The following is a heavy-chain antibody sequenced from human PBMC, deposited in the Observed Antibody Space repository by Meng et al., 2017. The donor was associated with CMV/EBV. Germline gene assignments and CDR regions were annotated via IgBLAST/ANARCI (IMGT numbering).Heavy chain of an antibody. D-gene: IGHD3-22*01. J-gene: IGHJ6*02. CDR3: ARDRENYYGMDV. CDR2: IYSGGNT. CDR1: GLTVSSNY. Sequence: GGSLRLSCAASGLTVSSNYMNWVRQAPWKELEWVSVIYSGGNTYYADSVKGRFTISRDNSKNTLYLQMNSLRAEDTAVYYCARDRENYYGMDVWGQGTTVTVSS. V-gene: IGHV3-66*02.